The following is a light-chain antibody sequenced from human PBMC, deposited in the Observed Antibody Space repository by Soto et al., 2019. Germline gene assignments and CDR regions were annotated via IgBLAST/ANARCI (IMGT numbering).Light chain of an antibody. J-gene: IGLJ7*01. Sequence: SYELTQPPSVSVAPGKTARITCGGNNIGSKSVHWYQQKPGQAPVLVIYYDSDRPSGIPERFSGSISGNTATLTISRVEAGDEADYYCQVWDSSSDHAVFGGGTQLTVL. V-gene: IGLV3-21*04. CDR1: NIGSKS. CDR3: QVWDSSSDHAV. CDR2: YDS.